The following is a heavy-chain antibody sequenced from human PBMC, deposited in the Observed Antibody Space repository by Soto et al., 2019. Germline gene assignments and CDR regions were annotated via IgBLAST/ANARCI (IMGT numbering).Heavy chain of an antibody. J-gene: IGHJ5*02. CDR3: AKDWGSSGWFNWFDP. V-gene: IGHV3-30*18. D-gene: IGHD6-19*01. Sequence: QVQLVESGGGVVQPGTSLRVSCEASGFSVSSSGMHWVRQVPGKGLEWVAMISYNGNSQHYGDSVRGRFTISRDTSKNTLYLQMNSLRPGDTAIYYCAKDWGSSGWFNWFDPWGQGTLVTVSS. CDR2: ISYNGNSQ. CDR1: GFSVSSSG.